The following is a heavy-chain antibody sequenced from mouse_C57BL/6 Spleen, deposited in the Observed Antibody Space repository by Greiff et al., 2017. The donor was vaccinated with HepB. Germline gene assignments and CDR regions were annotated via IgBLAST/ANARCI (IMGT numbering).Heavy chain of an antibody. V-gene: IGHV3-1*01. CDR1: GYSITSGYD. CDR2: ISYSGST. D-gene: IGHD4-1*01. CDR3: ARAGQTGAWFAY. Sequence: EVQLQQSGPGMVKPSQSLSLTCTVTGYSITSGYDWHWIRHFPGNKLEWMGYISYSGSTNYNPSLKSRISITHDTSKNHFFLKLNSVTTEDTATYYCARAGQTGAWFAYWGQGTLVTVSA. J-gene: IGHJ3*01.